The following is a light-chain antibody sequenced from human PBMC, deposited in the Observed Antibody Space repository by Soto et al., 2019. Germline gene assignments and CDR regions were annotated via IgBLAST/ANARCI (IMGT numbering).Light chain of an antibody. CDR1: QGISNY. J-gene: IGKJ2*01. CDR3: QQYKSYPYT. Sequence: DIQMTQSPSSLSASVGDRVTITCRASQGISNYLAWFQQKPGKAPKSLIYAASTLRSGVPSKFSGSGSGTDSTLTIISLQPEDFATYYCQQYKSYPYTFGQGTKLEIK. CDR2: AAS. V-gene: IGKV1-16*02.